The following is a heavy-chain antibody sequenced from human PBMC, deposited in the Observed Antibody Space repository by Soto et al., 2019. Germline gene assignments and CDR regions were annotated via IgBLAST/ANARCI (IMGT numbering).Heavy chain of an antibody. CDR3: ARHVIQVSHDV. D-gene: IGHD5-18*01. V-gene: IGHV3-48*02. Sequence: EVQLVESGGGLVQPGGSLRLSCAASGFPFSSYSMDWVRQAPGQGLEWISYITTSSHTIYYADSVRGRFTISRDKAKNSLFLQMNSLRDEDTAVYYFARHVIQVSHDVCAQGTTIIVSS. CDR2: ITTSSHTI. J-gene: IGHJ6*02. CDR1: GFPFSSYS.